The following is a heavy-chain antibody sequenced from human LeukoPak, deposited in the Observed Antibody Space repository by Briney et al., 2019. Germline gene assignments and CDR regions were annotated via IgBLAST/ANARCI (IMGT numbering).Heavy chain of an antibody. CDR3: ARNGGNNVFDY. CDR1: GDSVSSYY. V-gene: IGHV4-59*02. D-gene: IGHD4-23*01. CDR2: SSFSGST. J-gene: IGHJ4*02. Sequence: PSETLSLICTVSGDSVSSYYWSWIRQPPGKGLEWTAYSSFSGSTNYNPSLKSRVTISVDTSKSQLSLKMITVTAADTAVYYCARNGGNNVFDYWVQGALITVSS.